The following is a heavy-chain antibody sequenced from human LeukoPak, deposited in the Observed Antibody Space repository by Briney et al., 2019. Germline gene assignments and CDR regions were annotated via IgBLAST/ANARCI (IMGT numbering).Heavy chain of an antibody. CDR3: ARGPPHNYDILTGYKNNWFDP. J-gene: IGHJ5*02. Sequence: GGPLRRSCAASGFTFSSYSMNWVRQAPGKGLEWVSYISSSSSTIYYADSVKGRFTISRDNAKNSLYLQMNSLRAEDTAVYYCARGPPHNYDILTGYKNNWFDPWGQGTLVTVSS. CDR2: ISSSSSTI. D-gene: IGHD3-9*01. CDR1: GFTFSSYS. V-gene: IGHV3-48*04.